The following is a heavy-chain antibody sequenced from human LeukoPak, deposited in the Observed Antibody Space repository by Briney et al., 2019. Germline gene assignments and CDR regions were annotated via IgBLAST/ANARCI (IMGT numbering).Heavy chain of an antibody. CDR3: ARLGDSSGYYPSDFDY. CDR1: GFTFSSYA. V-gene: IGHV3-30-3*01. D-gene: IGHD3-22*01. Sequence: PGGSLRLSCAASGFTFSSYAMHWVRQAPGKGLEGVAVISYEGSNKYYADSVKGRLTISRDNSKNTLYLQMNSLRAEDTAVYYCARLGDSSGYYPSDFDYWGQGTLVTVSS. J-gene: IGHJ4*02. CDR2: ISYEGSNK.